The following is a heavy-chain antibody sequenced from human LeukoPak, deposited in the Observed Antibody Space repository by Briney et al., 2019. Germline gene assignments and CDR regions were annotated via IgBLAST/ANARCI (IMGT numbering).Heavy chain of an antibody. CDR1: GGSISSYH. D-gene: IGHD3-10*01. CDR3: ARDGLNTMVRGKIHYNYMDV. J-gene: IGHJ6*03. CDR2: IYSSGST. V-gene: IGHV4-4*07. Sequence: SETLSLTCTVSGGSISSYHWSWIRQPAGKGLEWIGRIYSSGSTNYNSSLKSRVIMSVDTSKNQFSLKLSSVTAADTAVYYCARDGLNTMVRGKIHYNYMDVWGKGTTVSISS.